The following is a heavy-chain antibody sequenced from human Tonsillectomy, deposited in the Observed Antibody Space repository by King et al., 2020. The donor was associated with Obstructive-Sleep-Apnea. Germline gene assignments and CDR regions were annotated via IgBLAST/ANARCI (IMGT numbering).Heavy chain of an antibody. CDR2: IYRSGST. D-gene: IGHD4-17*01. CDR1: CDSINSSRYY. CDR3: ARDYGDYHYYFGY. Sequence: QLQESGPGLVKPSETLSLTCTVSCDSINSSRYYWGWIRQPPGKGLGWSGSIYRSGSTYYNPSLKSRVTISVYTAKNQFSLKLNSVTAADTAIYYCARDYGDYHYYFGYWGQGTLVSVSS. V-gene: IGHV4-39*07. J-gene: IGHJ4*02.